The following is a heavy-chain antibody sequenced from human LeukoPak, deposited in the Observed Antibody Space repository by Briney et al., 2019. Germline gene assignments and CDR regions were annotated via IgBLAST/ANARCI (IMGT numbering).Heavy chain of an antibody. CDR2: IYHNGNT. J-gene: IGHJ4*02. D-gene: IGHD5-18*01. CDR3: ARIEAVTRGYNHAYYFDY. CDR1: GFTFSSYS. V-gene: IGHV4-59*08. Sequence: PGGSLRLSCAASGFTFSSYSMNWIRQPPGKGLEWIGNIYHNGNTYYNPSLKSRVTISVDTSKKQFSLKLRTATAADTAVYYCARIEAVTRGYNHAYYFDYWGQGTLVTVSS.